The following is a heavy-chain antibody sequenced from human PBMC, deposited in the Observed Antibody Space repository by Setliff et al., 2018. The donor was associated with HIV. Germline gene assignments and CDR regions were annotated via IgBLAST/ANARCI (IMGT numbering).Heavy chain of an antibody. D-gene: IGHD7-27*01. CDR1: GYSFTGYH. V-gene: IGHV1-2*02. CDR3: ARQLSNSLDY. CDR2: INPNSGGT. Sequence: ASVKVSCKTSGYSFTGYHMHWVRQAPGQGLEWMGWINPNSGGTNYAQKFQGRVTMTRDTSINTAYMELSGLRSDDTAMYYCARQLSNSLDYWGQGTLVTVSS. J-gene: IGHJ4*02.